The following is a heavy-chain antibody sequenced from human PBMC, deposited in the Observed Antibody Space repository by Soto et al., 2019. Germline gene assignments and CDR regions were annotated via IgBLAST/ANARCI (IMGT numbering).Heavy chain of an antibody. J-gene: IGHJ6*02. D-gene: IGHD6-6*01. CDR2: ISGSGGST. Sequence: GGSLRLSCAASGFTFSSYAMSWVRQAPGKGLEWVSAISGSGGSTYYADSVKGRFTISRDNSKNTLYLQMNSLRAEDTAVYYCAKDSPIAARPDYYYYGMDVWGQGTTVTVSS. CDR1: GFTFSSYA. CDR3: AKDSPIAARPDYYYYGMDV. V-gene: IGHV3-23*01.